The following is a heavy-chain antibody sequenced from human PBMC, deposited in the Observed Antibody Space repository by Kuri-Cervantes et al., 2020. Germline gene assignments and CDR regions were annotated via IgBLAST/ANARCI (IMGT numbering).Heavy chain of an antibody. V-gene: IGHV3-23*01. J-gene: IGHJ4*02. Sequence: ETLSLTCAASGFTFSSYAMSWVRQAPGKGLEWVSAISGSGGSTYYADSVKGRFAISRDNSKNTLYLQMNSLRAEDTAVYYSAKVVPGGYCYYFDYWGQGTLVTVSS. CDR3: AKVVPGGYCYYFDY. CDR1: GFTFSSYA. CDR2: ISGSGGST. D-gene: IGHD2-21*02.